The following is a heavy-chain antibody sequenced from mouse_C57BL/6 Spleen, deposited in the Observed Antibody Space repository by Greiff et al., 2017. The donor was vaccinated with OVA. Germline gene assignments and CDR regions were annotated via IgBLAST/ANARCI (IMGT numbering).Heavy chain of an antibody. V-gene: IGHV1-54*01. Sequence: QVQLQQSGAELVRPGTSVKVSCKASGYAFTNYLIEWVKQRPGQGLEWIGVINPGSGGTNYNEKFKGKATLTAYKSSSTAYMQLSSLTSEDSAVYFCARESYGSPDFDYWGQGTTLTVSS. CDR1: GYAFTNYL. CDR3: ARESYGSPDFDY. J-gene: IGHJ2*01. D-gene: IGHD1-1*01. CDR2: INPGSGGT.